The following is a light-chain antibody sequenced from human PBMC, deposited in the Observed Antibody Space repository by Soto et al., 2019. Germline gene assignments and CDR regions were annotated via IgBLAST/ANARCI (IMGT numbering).Light chain of an antibody. CDR3: QQCNNWPQWT. CDR2: DAS. CDR1: QSVGTF. V-gene: IGKV3-11*01. J-gene: IGKJ1*01. Sequence: EIVLTHSPATLSLSPGERATLSCRASQSVGTFFAWYQQKPGQAPRLLIYDASNRATGIPPRFSGSGSGTDFTLTISSLEPEDFAVYYCQQCNNWPQWTFGQGTKVDIK.